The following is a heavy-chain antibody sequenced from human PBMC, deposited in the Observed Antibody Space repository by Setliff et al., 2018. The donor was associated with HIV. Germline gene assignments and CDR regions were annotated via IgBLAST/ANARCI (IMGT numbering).Heavy chain of an antibody. CDR1: GGSISSGSYY. CDR2: IHTSGNT. CDR3: ARHAAAAPFRY. D-gene: IGHD6-13*01. Sequence: PSETLSLTCTVSGGSISSGSYYWSWIRQPAGKGLEWIGRIHTSGNTNYNPSLKSRVTISVDTSKNQFSLKLSSVTAADTAVYYCARHAAAAPFRYWGQGTLVTVSS. V-gene: IGHV4-61*02. J-gene: IGHJ4*02.